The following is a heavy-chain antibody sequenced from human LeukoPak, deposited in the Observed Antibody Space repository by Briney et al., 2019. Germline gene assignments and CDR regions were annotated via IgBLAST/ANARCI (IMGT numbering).Heavy chain of an antibody. CDR1: GFTFSTYS. D-gene: IGHD6-13*01. CDR2: ISYDGNNK. J-gene: IGHJ4*02. CDR3: AKDGTHSSNWYPDY. Sequence: GGSLRLSCAASGFTFSTYSMHWVRQAPGKGLEWVAVISYDGNNKYYADSVKGRFTISRDNPKNTLYLQINTLRDEDTGVYYCAKDGTHSSNWYPDYWGQGTLVTVSS. V-gene: IGHV3-30*18.